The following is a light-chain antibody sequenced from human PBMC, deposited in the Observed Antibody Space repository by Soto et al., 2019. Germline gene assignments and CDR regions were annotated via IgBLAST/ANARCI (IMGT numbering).Light chain of an antibody. V-gene: IGKV3-11*01. CDR1: ESVTNY. CDR2: DAS. CDR3: QQRGNRPPWT. J-gene: IGKJ1*01. Sequence: EIVLTQSPATLSLSTGASSTLSCRSSESVTNYLAWYQQKPGQAPRLLIYDASNRATGIPARFSGSGSGTDFTLTISSLEPEDVAVYYCQQRGNRPPWTFGQGTNVDI.